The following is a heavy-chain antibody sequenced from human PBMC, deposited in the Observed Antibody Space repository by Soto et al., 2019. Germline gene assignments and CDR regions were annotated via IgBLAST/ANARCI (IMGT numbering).Heavy chain of an antibody. J-gene: IGHJ5*02. CDR1: GGSISSGGYY. CDR2: IYYSGST. CDR3: AFYGVPLGWFDP. Sequence: SETLSLTCTVSGGSISSGGYYWSWIRQHPGKGLEWIGYIYYSGSTYYNPSLKSRVTISVDTSKNQFSLKLSSVTAADTAVYYYAFYGVPLGWFDPLGQGTLFTVSS. V-gene: IGHV4-31*03. D-gene: IGHD4-17*01.